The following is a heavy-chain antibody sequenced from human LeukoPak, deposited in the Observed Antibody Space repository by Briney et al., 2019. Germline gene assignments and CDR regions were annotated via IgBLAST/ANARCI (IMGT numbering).Heavy chain of an antibody. CDR3: ARGTYGYYMDV. CDR1: NYSLSNSLY. V-gene: IGHV4-38-2*02. Sequence: SETLSLTCSCSNYSLSNSLYWGWLRQPPGKGLEWIGSIYRSGGTFYNPSLKSRVTISLDTSKNQFSLKLSSVTAADTAVYFCARGTYGYYMDVWGKGTTVTVSS. D-gene: IGHD4-17*01. CDR2: IYRSGGT. J-gene: IGHJ6*03.